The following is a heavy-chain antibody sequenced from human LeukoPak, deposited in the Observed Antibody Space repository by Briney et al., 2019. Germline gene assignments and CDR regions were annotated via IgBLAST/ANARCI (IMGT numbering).Heavy chain of an antibody. CDR1: GYTFTSYY. CDR3: ARLEAHDYGDDY. CDR2: INPSGGST. Sequence: ASVKVSCKASGYTFTSYYMHWVRQAPGQGLEWMGIINPSGGSTSYAQKFQGRVTMNRDTSTSTVYMELSSLRSEDTAVYYCARLEAHDYGDDYWGQGTLVTVSS. V-gene: IGHV1-46*01. D-gene: IGHD4-17*01. J-gene: IGHJ4*02.